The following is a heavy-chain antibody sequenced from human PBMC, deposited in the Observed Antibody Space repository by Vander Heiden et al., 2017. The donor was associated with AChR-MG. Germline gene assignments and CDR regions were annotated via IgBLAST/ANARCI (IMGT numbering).Heavy chain of an antibody. Sequence: QLQLQASGPGLVKPSETLSLTCTVSGGSISSSSYYWGWIRQPPGKGLEWIGSIYYSGSTYYNPSLKSRVTISVDTSKNQFSLKLSSVTAADTAVYYCARHRLYYYDSSGYRIYWGQGTLVTVSS. CDR3: ARHRLYYYDSSGYRIY. V-gene: IGHV4-39*01. CDR1: GGSISSSSYY. J-gene: IGHJ4*02. CDR2: IYYSGST. D-gene: IGHD3-22*01.